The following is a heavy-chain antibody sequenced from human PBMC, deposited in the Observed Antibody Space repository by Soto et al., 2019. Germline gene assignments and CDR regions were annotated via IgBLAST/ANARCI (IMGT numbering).Heavy chain of an antibody. V-gene: IGHV3-23*01. J-gene: IGHJ4*02. CDR2: INGSGGST. Sequence: GGSLRLSCAASGFTFSSYAMSWVRQAPGKGLEWVSAINGSGGSTYYADSVKGRFTISRDNSKNTLYLQMNSLRAEDTAVYYCAKGQWLDPYYFDYWGQGTLVTVSS. CDR1: GFTFSSYA. D-gene: IGHD6-19*01. CDR3: AKGQWLDPYYFDY.